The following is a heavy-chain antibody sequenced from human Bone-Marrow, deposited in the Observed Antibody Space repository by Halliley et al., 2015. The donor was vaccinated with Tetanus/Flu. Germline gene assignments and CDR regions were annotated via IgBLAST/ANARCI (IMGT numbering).Heavy chain of an antibody. CDR3: ATDLIAAGSYYYYYGMDV. Sequence: QMQLVQSGAAVKKPGSSVKVSCHASGGAFSSCAISWVRQAPGQGLEWMGGIIPMFGPPNHAQKFQGRVTITADESTSTAYMELSSLRSEDTAVYYCATDLIAAGSYYYYYGMDVWGQGTTVTVSS. D-gene: IGHD6-13*01. CDR1: GGAFSSCA. V-gene: IGHV1-69*01. J-gene: IGHJ6*02. CDR2: IIPMFGPP.